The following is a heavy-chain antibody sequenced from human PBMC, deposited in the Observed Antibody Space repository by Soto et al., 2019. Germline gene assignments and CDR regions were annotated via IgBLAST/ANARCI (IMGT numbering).Heavy chain of an antibody. V-gene: IGHV1-18*04. CDR3: ARNVFSGGAPACPDLDV. J-gene: IGHJ6*02. Sequence: ASVKVSCKASGYTFSGYSITWVRQAPGQGLEWMGGISGFIGNTNYAQTLRGRLTLTTDTSTNTAYMELRSLTSDDTAGYYCARNVFSGGAPACPDLDVWGHGTTVTVSS. CDR2: ISGFIGNT. CDR1: GYTFSGYS. D-gene: IGHD6-19*01.